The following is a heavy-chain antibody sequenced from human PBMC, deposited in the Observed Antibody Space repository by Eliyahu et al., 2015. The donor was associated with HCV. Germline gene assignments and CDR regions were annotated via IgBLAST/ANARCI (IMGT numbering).Heavy chain of an antibody. CDR3: AKSRGFDRKFDF. CDR1: XGPFNGYY. Sequence: QVQLQQRGAGLLRPSETLSLICDASXGPFNGYYWSWIRQPPGKDLEWIGEVDHTGSIAYNPSLKSRATMSLGGMSQIHFSLTLTSVTPADTAVYYCAKSRGFDRKFDFWGQGTQVTVSS. CDR2: VDHTGSI. J-gene: IGHJ4*02. V-gene: IGHV4-34*01.